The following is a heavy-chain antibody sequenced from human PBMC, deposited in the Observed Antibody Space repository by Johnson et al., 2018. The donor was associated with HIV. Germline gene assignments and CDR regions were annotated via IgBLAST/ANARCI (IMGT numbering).Heavy chain of an antibody. Sequence: VQLVESGGGVVQPGRSLRLSCAASGFTFSSYAMHWARQAPGKGLEWVGRIRTKTDGETTDYAAPVKGRFTISRDDSKNTLYLQMNSLKTEDTAVYYCTTDSGSGPTFTREDAFDIWGQGTMVTVS. CDR1: GFTFSSYA. CDR3: TTDSGSGPTFTREDAFDI. D-gene: IGHD3-10*01. CDR2: IRTKTDGETT. V-gene: IGHV3-15*01. J-gene: IGHJ3*02.